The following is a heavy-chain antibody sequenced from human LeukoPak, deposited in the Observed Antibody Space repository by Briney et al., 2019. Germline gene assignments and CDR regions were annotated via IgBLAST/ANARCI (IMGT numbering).Heavy chain of an antibody. CDR2: IKSKTDGGTT. J-gene: IGHJ4*02. CDR3: TSSQWVLLWFGEVTAWDY. D-gene: IGHD3-10*01. Sequence: GGSLRLSCAASGFTFSNAWMSWVRQAPGKGLEWVGRIKSKTDGGTTDYAAPVKGRFTVSRDDSKDTLYLQMNGLKTEDTAVYYCTSSQWVLLWFGEVTAWDYWGQGTLVTVSS. CDR1: GFTFSNAW. V-gene: IGHV3-15*01.